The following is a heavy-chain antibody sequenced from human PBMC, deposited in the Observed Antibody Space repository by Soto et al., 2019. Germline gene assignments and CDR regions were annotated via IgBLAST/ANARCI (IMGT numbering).Heavy chain of an antibody. CDR1: GGSISSSSYY. Sequence: SETLSLTCTVSGGSISSSSYYWGWIRQPPGKGLEWIGSIYYSGSTYYNPSLKSRVTISVDTSKNQFSLKLSSVTAADTAVYYCARVSSADLGGNNWFHPSGQATLVTVSS. J-gene: IGHJ5*02. V-gene: IGHV4-39*01. D-gene: IGHD2-15*01. CDR3: ARVSSADLGGNNWFHP. CDR2: IYYSGST.